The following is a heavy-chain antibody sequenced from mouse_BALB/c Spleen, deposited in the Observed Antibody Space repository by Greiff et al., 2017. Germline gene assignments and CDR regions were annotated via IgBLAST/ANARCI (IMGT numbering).Heavy chain of an antibody. Sequence: EVQVVESGGGLVQPGGSRKLSCAASGFTFSSFGMHWVRQAPEKGLEWVAYISSGSSTIYYADTVKGRFTISRDNPKNTLFLQMTSLRSEDTAMYYCARGTTDYAMDYWGQGTSVTVSS. J-gene: IGHJ4*01. CDR3: ARGTTDYAMDY. CDR2: ISSGSSTI. CDR1: GFTFSSFG. V-gene: IGHV5-17*02. D-gene: IGHD1-1*01.